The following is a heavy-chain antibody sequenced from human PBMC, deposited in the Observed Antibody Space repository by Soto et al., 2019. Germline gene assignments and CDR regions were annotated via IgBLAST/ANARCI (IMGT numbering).Heavy chain of an antibody. CDR3: ARGSPTTTPFDY. Sequence: ASVKVSCKASGYTFTDYYMHWVRQAPGQGLEWMGWINPNNGGTSYAQKFEGWVTMTRDTSISTAYMEVRRLTSDDTAVYYCARGSPTTTPFDYWGKVTLVTVSS. D-gene: IGHD1-1*01. V-gene: IGHV1-2*04. J-gene: IGHJ4*02. CDR2: INPNNGGT. CDR1: GYTFTDYY.